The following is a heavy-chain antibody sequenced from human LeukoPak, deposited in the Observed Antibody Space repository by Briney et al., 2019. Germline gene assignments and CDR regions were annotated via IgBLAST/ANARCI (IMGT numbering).Heavy chain of an antibody. Sequence: ASLTVSCKASAYSFTGYYMHWVRQAPGHGLEWMGWINPNSCGTNYALKLQGRVTSLRDTSISTAYMELSRLRSDDTAVYYCARDSPSLYCGGDCSSRYFDLWGRGTLVTVSS. CDR2: INPNSCGT. D-gene: IGHD2-21*01. CDR1: AYSFTGYY. CDR3: ARDSPSLYCGGDCSSRYFDL. V-gene: IGHV1-2*01. J-gene: IGHJ2*01.